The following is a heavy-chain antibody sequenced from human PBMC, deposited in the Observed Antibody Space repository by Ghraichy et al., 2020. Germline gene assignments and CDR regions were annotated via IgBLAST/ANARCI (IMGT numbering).Heavy chain of an antibody. V-gene: IGHV1-69*13. CDR2: IIPIFGTA. J-gene: IGHJ6*03. CDR3: ARAGEWVDVVVPAAINYYYYYMDV. D-gene: IGHD2-2*01. Sequence: SVKVSCKASGGTFSSYAISWVRQAPGQGLEWMGGIIPIFGTANYAQKFQGRVTITADESTSTAYMELSSLRSEDTAVYYCARAGEWVDVVVPAAINYYYYYMDVWGKGTTVTVSS. CDR1: GGTFSSYA.